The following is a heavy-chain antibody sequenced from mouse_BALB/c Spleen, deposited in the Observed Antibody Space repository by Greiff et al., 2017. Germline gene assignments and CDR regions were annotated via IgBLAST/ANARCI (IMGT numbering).Heavy chain of an antibody. CDR1: GYTFTSYY. V-gene: IGHV1S16*01. CDR3: TRSVAY. J-gene: IGHJ3*01. CDR2: INPSNGGT. Sequence: QVQLQQPGSVLVRPGASVKLSCKASGYTFTSYYMYWVKQRPGQGLEWIGEINPSNGGTNFNEKFKSKATLTVDKSSSTAYMQLSNLTSEDSAVCYYTRSVAYWGQGTLVTVSA.